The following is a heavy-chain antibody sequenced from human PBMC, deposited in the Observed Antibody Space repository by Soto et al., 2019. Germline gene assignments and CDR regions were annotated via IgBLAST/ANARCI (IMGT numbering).Heavy chain of an antibody. J-gene: IGHJ6*03. CDR1: GGTFSSYT. CDR2: IIPILGIA. Sequence: QVQLVQSGAEVKKPGSSVKVSCKASGGTFSSYTISWVRQAPGQGLEWMGRIIPILGIANYAQKFHGRVTITADKSTSTAYMELSSLRSEDTAVYYCARDLTYYDILTGYNYYYMDVWGKGTTVTVSS. CDR3: ARDLTYYDILTGYNYYYMDV. V-gene: IGHV1-69*08. D-gene: IGHD3-9*01.